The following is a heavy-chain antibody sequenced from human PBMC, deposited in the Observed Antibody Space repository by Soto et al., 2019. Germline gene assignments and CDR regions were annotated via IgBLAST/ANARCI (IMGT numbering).Heavy chain of an antibody. J-gene: IGHJ2*01. V-gene: IGHV3-9*01. Sequence: GGSLILSCAASGFTFYDYAMHWVRQAPGKGLEWVSGISWNSGSIGYADSVKGRFTISRDNAKNSLYLQMNSLRAEDTALYYCAKDMPRGYWYFELWGRGTLVTVSS. D-gene: IGHD3-16*01. CDR2: ISWNSGSI. CDR3: AKDMPRGYWYFEL. CDR1: GFTFYDYA.